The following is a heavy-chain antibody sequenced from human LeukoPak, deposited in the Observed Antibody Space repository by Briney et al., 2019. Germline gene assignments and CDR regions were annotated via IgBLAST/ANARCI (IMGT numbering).Heavy chain of an antibody. CDR1: GGTFSSYT. CDR3: ARGGYGYPFDY. Sequence: GASVKVSCKASGGTFSSYTISWVRQAPGQGLEWMGRIIPILGIANYAQEFQGRVTITADKSTSTAYMELSSLRSEDTAVYYCARGGYGYPFDYWGQGTLVTVSS. D-gene: IGHD5-18*01. CDR2: IIPILGIA. V-gene: IGHV1-69*02. J-gene: IGHJ4*02.